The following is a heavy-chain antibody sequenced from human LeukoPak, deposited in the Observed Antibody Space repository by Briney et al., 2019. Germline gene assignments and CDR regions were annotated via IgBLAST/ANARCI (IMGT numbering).Heavy chain of an antibody. Sequence: GGSLRLSCSASGFTFSSYAMHWVRQAPGKGLEWVSLISADGGSTFSADSVKGRFSISRDNSKNSLYLQMNSLRSEDTAMYYCAKESGKFDYWGQGTLVAVSS. V-gene: IGHV3-43*02. CDR3: AKESGKFDY. J-gene: IGHJ4*02. CDR1: GFTFSSYA. CDR2: ISADGGST.